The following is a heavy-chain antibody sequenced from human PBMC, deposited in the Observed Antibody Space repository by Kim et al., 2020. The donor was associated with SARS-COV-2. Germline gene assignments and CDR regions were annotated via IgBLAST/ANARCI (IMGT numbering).Heavy chain of an antibody. D-gene: IGHD3-10*01. CDR2: IYYSGST. J-gene: IGHJ5*02. Sequence: SETLSLTCTVSGGSISSYYWSWIRQPPGKGLEWIGYIYYSGSTNYNPSLKSRVTISVDTSKNQFSLKLSSVTAADTAVYYCARGKGWFGELYGVFDPWGQGTLVTVSS. CDR3: ARGKGWFGELYGVFDP. V-gene: IGHV4-59*13. CDR1: GGSISSYY.